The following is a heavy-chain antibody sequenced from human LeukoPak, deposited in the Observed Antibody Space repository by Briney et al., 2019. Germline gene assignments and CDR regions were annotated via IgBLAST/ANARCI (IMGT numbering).Heavy chain of an antibody. CDR2: IIPIFGTA. V-gene: IGHV1-69*13. Sequence: GASVKVSCKASAGTFSSYAISWVRQAPGQGLEWMGGIIPIFGTANYAQKFQGRVTITADESTSTAYMELSSLRSEDTAVYYCARSSLGYCSSTSCYRGFSAFDIWGQGTMVTVSS. CDR3: ARSSLGYCSSTSCYRGFSAFDI. J-gene: IGHJ3*02. D-gene: IGHD2-2*02. CDR1: AGTFSSYA.